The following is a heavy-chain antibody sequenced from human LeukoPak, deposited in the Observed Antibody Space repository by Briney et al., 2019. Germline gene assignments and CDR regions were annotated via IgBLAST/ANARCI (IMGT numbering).Heavy chain of an antibody. J-gene: IGHJ1*01. D-gene: IGHD4-17*01. CDR1: GGSISSYY. V-gene: IGHV4-59*01. CDR2: IYYSGST. CDR3: ARSQTNYGDYPFFQH. Sequence: PSETLSLTCTVSGGSISSYYWSWIRQPPGKGLEWIGYIYYSGSTNYNPSLKSRVTISVDTSKNQFSLKLSSVTAADTAVYYCARSQTNYGDYPFFQHWGQGTLVTVSS.